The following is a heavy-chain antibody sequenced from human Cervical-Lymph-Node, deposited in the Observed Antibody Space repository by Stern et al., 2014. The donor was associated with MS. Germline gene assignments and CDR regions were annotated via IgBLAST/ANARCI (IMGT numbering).Heavy chain of an antibody. CDR3: AKHACTGAACPFDL. V-gene: IGHV4-39*01. Sequence: QLQLQESGPGLVKPSETLSLTCAVSGDSISSYTHYWAWIRQPPGKGLEWIGSFYYSGATYYTPSLKSPFTISVDTSKNHFPLGLTSVTAADTAVYYCAKHACTGAACPFDLWGQGTLVTVSS. D-gene: IGHD2-8*02. J-gene: IGHJ4*02. CDR1: GDSISSYTHY. CDR2: FYYSGAT.